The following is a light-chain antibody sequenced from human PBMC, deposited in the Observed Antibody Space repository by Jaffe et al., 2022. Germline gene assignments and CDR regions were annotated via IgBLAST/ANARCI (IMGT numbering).Light chain of an antibody. Sequence: DIVLTQSPDTLSLSPGERVTLSCRASQSVTNNYLGWYQQRPGQAPRLLIYGASKRASGIPDRFSASGSGTDFILTISRLEPEDLGLYYCQQYATSPPGTFGRGTRLEIK. J-gene: IGKJ5*01. CDR1: QSVTNNY. CDR3: QQYATSPPGT. V-gene: IGKV3-20*01. CDR2: GAS.